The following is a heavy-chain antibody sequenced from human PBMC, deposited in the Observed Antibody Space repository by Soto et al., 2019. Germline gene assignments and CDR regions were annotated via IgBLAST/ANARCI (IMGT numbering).Heavy chain of an antibody. Sequence: GSLRLSCTSSVFTFGDYAMSWFRQAPGKGLEWVGFIRSKAYGVTTEYAASVKGRFTISRDDSKSIAYLQMNSLKTEDTAVYYCTRCSSRRYSYYGMDVWGQGTPVTVSS. J-gene: IGHJ6*01. CDR2: IRSKAYGVTT. D-gene: IGHD1-26*01. V-gene: IGHV3-49*03. CDR1: VFTFGDYA. CDR3: TRCSSRRYSYYGMDV.